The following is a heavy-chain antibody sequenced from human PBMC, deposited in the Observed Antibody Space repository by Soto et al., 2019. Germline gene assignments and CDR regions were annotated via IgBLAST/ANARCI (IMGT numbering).Heavy chain of an antibody. Sequence: ASVKVSCKASGYTFTGYYMHWVRQAPGQGLEWMGWINPNSGGTNYAQNFQGWVTMTRDTSISTAYMELSRLRSDDTAVYYCARESPDYGNAFDIWGQGTMVTVSS. D-gene: IGHD4-17*01. J-gene: IGHJ3*02. V-gene: IGHV1-2*04. CDR1: GYTFTGYY. CDR3: ARESPDYGNAFDI. CDR2: INPNSGGT.